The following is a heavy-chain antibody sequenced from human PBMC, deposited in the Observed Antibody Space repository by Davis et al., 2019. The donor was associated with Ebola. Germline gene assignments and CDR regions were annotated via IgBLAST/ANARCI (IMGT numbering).Heavy chain of an antibody. CDR2: ISTSDNYR. J-gene: IGHJ6*02. Sequence: GGSLRLSCAASGFTFSYYAMNWVRQAPGKGLEWVSFISTSDNYRYYADSVKGRFTISRDNAKNSLYLQMNSLRAEDTAVYYCAKDFYSGSGSYQYYYFYYGMDVWGQGTTVTVSS. V-gene: IGHV3-21*04. D-gene: IGHD3-10*01. CDR1: GFTFSYYA. CDR3: AKDFYSGSGSYQYYYFYYGMDV.